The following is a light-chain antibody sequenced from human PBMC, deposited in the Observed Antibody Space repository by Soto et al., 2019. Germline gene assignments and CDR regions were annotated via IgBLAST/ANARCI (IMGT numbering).Light chain of an antibody. J-gene: IGLJ2*01. CDR1: NIGSKN. Sequence: SYELTQPLSVSVALGQTARITCGGNNIGSKNVHRYQQKPGQAPVLVIYRDSNRPSGIPERFSGSNSGNTATLTISRAQAGDEADYYCQVWDSSTVVFGGGTQLNVL. CDR3: QVWDSSTVV. V-gene: IGLV3-9*01. CDR2: RDS.